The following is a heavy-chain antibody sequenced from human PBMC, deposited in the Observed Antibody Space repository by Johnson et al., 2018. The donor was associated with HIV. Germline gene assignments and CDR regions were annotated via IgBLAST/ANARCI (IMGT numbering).Heavy chain of an antibody. CDR1: GFTFSSYG. J-gene: IGHJ3*02. D-gene: IGHD6-13*01. CDR2: ISYDGSNK. CDR3: VKGIDSSSWYALDI. V-gene: IGHV3-30*19. Sequence: QVQLVESGGGVVQPGGSLRLSCAASGFTFSSYGMHWVRQAPGKGLEWVAVISYDGSNKYYADSVKGRFTISRDNSKNTLYLQMNSLRAEDTAVYYCVKGIDSSSWYALDIWGQGTMVTVSS.